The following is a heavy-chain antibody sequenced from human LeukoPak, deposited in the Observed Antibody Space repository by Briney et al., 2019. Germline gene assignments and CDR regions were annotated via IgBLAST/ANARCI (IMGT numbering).Heavy chain of an antibody. CDR3: ARGQYYYDSSGYYEAVDY. Sequence: GGSLRLSCAASGFTFSSYEMNWVRQAPGKGLEWVSYISSSSSTIYYADSVKGRFTISRGNAKNSLYLQMNSLRAEDTAVYYCARGQYYYDSSGYYEAVDYWGQGTLVTVSS. J-gene: IGHJ4*02. CDR1: GFTFSSYE. CDR2: ISSSSSTI. V-gene: IGHV3-48*01. D-gene: IGHD3-22*01.